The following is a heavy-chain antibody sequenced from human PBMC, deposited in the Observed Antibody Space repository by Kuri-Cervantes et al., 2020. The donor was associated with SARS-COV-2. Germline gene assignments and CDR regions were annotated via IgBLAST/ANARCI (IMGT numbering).Heavy chain of an antibody. V-gene: IGHV3-11*04. J-gene: IGHJ5*02. CDR1: GFIFSDYY. CDR2: IGPSGTTK. D-gene: IGHD2-21*01. CDR3: ARTGDTNWFGP. Sequence: GESLKISCTASGFIFSDYYMTWIRQAPGKGLEWVSNIGPSGTTKYYADSVKGRFTISRDNAKNSLYLQMNSLRAEDTAVYYCARTGDTNWFGPWGQGTLVTVSS.